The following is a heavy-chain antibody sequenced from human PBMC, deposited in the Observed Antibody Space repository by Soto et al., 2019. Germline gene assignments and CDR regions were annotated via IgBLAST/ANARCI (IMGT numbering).Heavy chain of an antibody. D-gene: IGHD2-21*02. J-gene: IGHJ4*02. Sequence: QVQLVQSGAEVKKPGASVKVSCKASGYTFTIYGISWVRQAPGQGLEWMGWISAYNGNTNYAQKLQGRVTMTTVTSTSTGYIELRSLRSDYTAVYYCSIDNIRAYCGGDCYLAFGSCGQSTLFTVAA. CDR3: SIDNIRAYCGGDCYLAFGS. CDR1: GYTFTIYG. CDR2: ISAYNGNT. V-gene: IGHV1-18*04.